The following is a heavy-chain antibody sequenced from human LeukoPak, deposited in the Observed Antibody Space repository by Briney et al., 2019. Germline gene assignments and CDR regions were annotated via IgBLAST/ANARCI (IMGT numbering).Heavy chain of an antibody. Sequence: ASVKVSCKTSGYTFTSYSITWVRQAPGQGLEWMGWINLNSGGTTYAQNFQGRVTMNRDTSISTAYMELSRLRSDDTAVYFCAKDAVTVATPYFDFWGQGTLVTVSS. V-gene: IGHV1-2*02. J-gene: IGHJ4*02. D-gene: IGHD4-11*01. CDR3: AKDAVTVATPYFDF. CDR2: INLNSGGT. CDR1: GYTFTSYS.